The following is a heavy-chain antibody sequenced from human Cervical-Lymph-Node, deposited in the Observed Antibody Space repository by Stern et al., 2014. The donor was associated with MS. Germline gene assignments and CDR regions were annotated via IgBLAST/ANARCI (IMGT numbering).Heavy chain of an antibody. Sequence: QVQLVESGAEVKKPGASVKVSCKASGYTFTNYNIDWVRQATGQGLEWMGWMNPNSGNKGYPQRFQGRVTMTRDTSTSTAYMELSSLKAEDTAVYYCARVRFYGSGIYYALGDGMDVWGQGPTVTVSS. J-gene: IGHJ6*02. V-gene: IGHV1-8*01. D-gene: IGHD3-10*01. CDR1: GYTFTNYN. CDR3: ARVRFYGSGIYYALGDGMDV. CDR2: MNPNSGNK.